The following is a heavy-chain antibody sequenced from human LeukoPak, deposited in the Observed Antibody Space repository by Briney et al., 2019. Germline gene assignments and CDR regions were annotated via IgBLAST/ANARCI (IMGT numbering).Heavy chain of an antibody. V-gene: IGHV1-18*01. J-gene: IGHJ4*02. D-gene: IGHD6-19*01. Sequence: ASVKVSCKASGYTFTSYGLSWVRQAPGQGLEWMGWISAYNGNTNYAQKLQGRVTMTTDTSTNTAYMELRSLRSDGTAVYYCARARGAVAGYFDYWGQGTLVTVSS. CDR3: ARARGAVAGYFDY. CDR2: ISAYNGNT. CDR1: GYTFTSYG.